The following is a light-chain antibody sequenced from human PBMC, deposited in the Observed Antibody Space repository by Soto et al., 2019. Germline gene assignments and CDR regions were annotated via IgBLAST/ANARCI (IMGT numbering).Light chain of an antibody. CDR2: GAS. J-gene: IGKJ4*01. CDR1: QTLTSTY. V-gene: IGKV3-20*01. Sequence: EIVLTQSPGTLSLSPGERSTLSCRASQTLTSTYLAWYQQKPGQAPRLLIYGASTRATGIPDRFSGSGSGTDFTLTISRLEPEDFAVYYCQKYHTSLLNFGGGTKVDIK. CDR3: QKYHTSLLN.